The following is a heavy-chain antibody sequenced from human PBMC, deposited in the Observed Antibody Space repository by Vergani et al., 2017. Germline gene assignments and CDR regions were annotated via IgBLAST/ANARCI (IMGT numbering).Heavy chain of an antibody. CDR3: ARGPGYDYVWGSYRPRRFDY. V-gene: IGHV4-34*01. CDR2: INHSGST. CDR1: GGSFSGYY. Sequence: QVQLQQWGAGLLKPSETLSLTCAVYGGSFSGYYWSWIRQPPGKGLEWIGEINHSGSTNYNPSLKSRVTISGDTSKNPFSLKLSSVTAADTAVYYCARGPGYDYVWGSYRPRRFDYWGQGTLVTVSS. J-gene: IGHJ4*02. D-gene: IGHD3-16*02.